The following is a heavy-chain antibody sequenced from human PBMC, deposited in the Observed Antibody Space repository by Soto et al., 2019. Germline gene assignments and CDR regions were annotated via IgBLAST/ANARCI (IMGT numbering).Heavy chain of an antibody. D-gene: IGHD6-19*01. Sequence: ASVKVSCKASGYTFTSYGISWVRQAPGQGLEWMGWISAYNGNTNYAQKLQGRVTMTTDTSTSTAYMELRSLRSDDTAVYYCARDPHGWRDVWDSSGWLNFDYWGQGTLVTVSS. CDR1: GYTFTSYG. CDR3: ARDPHGWRDVWDSSGWLNFDY. V-gene: IGHV1-18*01. J-gene: IGHJ4*02. CDR2: ISAYNGNT.